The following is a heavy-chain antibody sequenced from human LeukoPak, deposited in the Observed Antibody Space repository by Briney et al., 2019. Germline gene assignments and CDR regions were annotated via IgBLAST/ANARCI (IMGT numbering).Heavy chain of an antibody. J-gene: IGHJ4*02. V-gene: IGHV4-34*01. Sequence: PSETLCLTCAVYGGCFRGYYWSWIRQPPGKGLEWIGEINHSGSTNYNPSLKSRVTISVDTSKNQFSLKLSSVTAADTAVYYCARATYYDFWSGLFDYWGQGTLVTVSS. CDR2: INHSGST. CDR1: GGCFRGYY. D-gene: IGHD3-3*01. CDR3: ARATYYDFWSGLFDY.